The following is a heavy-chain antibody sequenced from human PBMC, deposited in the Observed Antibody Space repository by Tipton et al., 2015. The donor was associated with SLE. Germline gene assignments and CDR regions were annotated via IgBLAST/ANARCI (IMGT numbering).Heavy chain of an antibody. V-gene: IGHV4-38-2*02. D-gene: IGHD6-13*01. Sequence: TLSLTCAVSGYSISSGYYWGWIRQPPGKGLEWIGNIYHSGNTYYNPSLKRRVTISVDTSKNQLSLNLSSVTAADTAVYYCARESGPIAAAGTWNWFDPWGQGTLVTVSS. J-gene: IGHJ5*02. CDR1: GYSISSGYY. CDR3: ARESGPIAAAGTWNWFDP. CDR2: IYHSGNT.